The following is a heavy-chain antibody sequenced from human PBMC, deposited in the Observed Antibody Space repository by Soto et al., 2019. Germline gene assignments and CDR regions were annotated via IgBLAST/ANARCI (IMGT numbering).Heavy chain of an antibody. CDR3: VRDLAYWDGDCSRELVL. CDR2: LYTFGNT. Sequence: TLSLTCTVSGGSISDNDYYWSWIRQPPGKGLEWIGYLYTFGNTYYNPSLKSRVTISEDRSNNQFSLRLSSVTAADTAVYYRVRDLAYWDGDCSRELVLWGQGTLVTVSS. V-gene: IGHV4-30-4*01. J-gene: IGHJ4*02. D-gene: IGHD2-21*02. CDR1: GGSISDNDYY.